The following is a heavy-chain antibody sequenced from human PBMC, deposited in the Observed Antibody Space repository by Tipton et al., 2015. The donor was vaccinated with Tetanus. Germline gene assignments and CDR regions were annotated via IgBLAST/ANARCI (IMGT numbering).Heavy chain of an antibody. CDR3: VRAPNRISRAYDF. J-gene: IGHJ4*02. V-gene: IGHV1-8*01. D-gene: IGHD1-14*01. CDR2: MNPNSGKT. Sequence: QVQLVQSGAEVKKPGASVKVSCKASGYTFTSHDINWVRQTTGQGLEWMGWMNPNSGKTGYAQKFQGRVAMTRDTSISTAYMELSSLRSEDTAVYYCVRAPNRISRAYDFWGQGTQITVSS. CDR1: GYTFTSHD.